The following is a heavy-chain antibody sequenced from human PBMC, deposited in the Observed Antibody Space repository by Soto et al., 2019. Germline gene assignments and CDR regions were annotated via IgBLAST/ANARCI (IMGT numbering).Heavy chain of an antibody. CDR3: ARQLPGTYYYGMDV. V-gene: IGHV4-39*01. Sequence: PSVTLCLTCTVSRGSISSSTHYWGWIRQPPGKGPEWIGTIYYSGSTYYNPSLKSRVTISLDTSNNQLSLMQSSWIPADQAADSCARQLPGTYYYGMDVWGQGTTVTVSS. CDR1: RGSISSSTHY. CDR2: IYYSGST. J-gene: IGHJ6*02. D-gene: IGHD1-7*01.